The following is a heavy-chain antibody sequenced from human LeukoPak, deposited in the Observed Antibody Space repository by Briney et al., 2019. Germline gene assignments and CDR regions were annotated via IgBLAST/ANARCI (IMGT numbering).Heavy chain of an antibody. Sequence: GGALRLSCAAPGFTFSSYEMNGVREAPGKGLEWFSYISSSGSTIYYADSVKSRFTISRDNAKNSLYLQMNSLRAEDTAVYYCAELGITMFGGVWGKGTTVTVSS. J-gene: IGHJ6*04. CDR3: AELGITMFGGV. CDR1: GFTFSSYE. CDR2: ISSSGSTI. V-gene: IGHV3-48*03. D-gene: IGHD3-10*02.